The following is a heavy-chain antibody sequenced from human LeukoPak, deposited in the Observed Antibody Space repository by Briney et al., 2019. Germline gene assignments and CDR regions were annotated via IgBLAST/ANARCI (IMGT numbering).Heavy chain of an antibody. Sequence: PGGSLRLSCAASGFTFSSYWMHWVRQAPGKGLVWVSRIDSDGSSTIYADSVKGRFTFSRDNAKNTLYLQMNSLRDEDTAVYYCTRDGGGGRLGAFDVWGQGTVVTVSS. CDR2: IDSDGSST. V-gene: IGHV3-74*01. D-gene: IGHD3-16*01. J-gene: IGHJ3*01. CDR3: TRDGGGGRLGAFDV. CDR1: GFTFSSYW.